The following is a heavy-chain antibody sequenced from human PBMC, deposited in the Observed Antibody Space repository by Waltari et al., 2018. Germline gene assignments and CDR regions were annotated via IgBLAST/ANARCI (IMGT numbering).Heavy chain of an antibody. Sequence: QVQLQESGPGLVKPSETLSLTCTVSGVSVSSSYWSWIRQPAGKGLECIGRLHVSRSTNYNPSLESRVMMSVDTSKNQFSLRLTSVTAADTAVYYWAGESSLYWDNWGQGTLVTVSS. CDR3: AGESSLYWDN. D-gene: IGHD2-8*02. J-gene: IGHJ4*02. V-gene: IGHV4-4*07. CDR2: LHVSRST. CDR1: GVSVSSSY.